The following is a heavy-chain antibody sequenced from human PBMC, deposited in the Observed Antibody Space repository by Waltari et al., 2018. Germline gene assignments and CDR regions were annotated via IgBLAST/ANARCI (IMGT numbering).Heavy chain of an antibody. J-gene: IGHJ6*03. Sequence: QVKLQESGPGLVKPSETLSLTCAVSGSSISSGYYWGWSRQPPGKGLDWIGHIYHRGIPHYTPSLKSRVTISGDTSKSQFSLKLISVPAADTAVYYCAWRAAIPAAGPTYYMDVWGKGTTVTVSS. CDR1: GSSISSGYY. V-gene: IGHV4-38-2*01. CDR2: IYHRGIP. CDR3: AWRAAIPAAGPTYYMDV. D-gene: IGHD6-13*01.